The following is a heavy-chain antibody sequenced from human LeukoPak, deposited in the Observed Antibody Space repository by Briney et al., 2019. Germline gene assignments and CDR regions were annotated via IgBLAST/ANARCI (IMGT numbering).Heavy chain of an antibody. J-gene: IGHJ4*02. D-gene: IGHD3-22*01. CDR3: ASNTKYYEGSGRYVFDF. CDR1: GYTFTGYY. Sequence: VASVKVSCKASGYTFTGYYMHWVRQAPGQGLEWMGWINPNSGGTNYAQKFQGRVTMTRDTSISTAYMELSRLRSDDTAVYYCASNTKYYEGSGRYVFDFWGQGTLVSVSS. V-gene: IGHV1-2*02. CDR2: INPNSGGT.